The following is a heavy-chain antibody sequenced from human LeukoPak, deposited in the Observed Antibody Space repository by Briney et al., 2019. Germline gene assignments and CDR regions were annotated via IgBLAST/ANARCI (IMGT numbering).Heavy chain of an antibody. D-gene: IGHD2-2*01. Sequence: GGSLRLSCAASGFTFSSYSMNWVRQAPGKGLKWVSSISSSSSYIYYADSVKGRFTISRDNAKNSLYLQMNSLRAEDTAVYYCARDPDIVVVPAATARDVWGKGTTVTVSS. CDR3: ARDPDIVVVPAATARDV. J-gene: IGHJ6*04. V-gene: IGHV3-21*01. CDR2: ISSSSSYI. CDR1: GFTFSSYS.